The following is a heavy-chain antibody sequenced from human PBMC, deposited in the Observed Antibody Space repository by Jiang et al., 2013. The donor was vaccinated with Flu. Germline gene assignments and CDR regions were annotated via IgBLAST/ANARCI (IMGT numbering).Heavy chain of an antibody. D-gene: IGHD3-22*01. CDR1: SISSSSYY. Sequence: SISSSSYYWGWIRPAPRKGLEWIGSIYYMGAPTTTRPSKSRVTISVDTSKNQFSLKLSSVTAADTAVYYCARHRGYDSKLGGMDVWGQGTTVTVSS. CDR3: ARHRGYDSKLGGMDV. J-gene: IGHJ6*02. CDR2: IYYMGAP. V-gene: IGHV4-39*01.